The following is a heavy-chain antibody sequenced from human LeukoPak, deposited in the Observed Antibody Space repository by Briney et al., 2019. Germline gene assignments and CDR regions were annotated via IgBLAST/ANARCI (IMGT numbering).Heavy chain of an antibody. J-gene: IGHJ2*01. CDR3: ARSGIVWYFDL. CDR2: IYYSGST. V-gene: IGHV4-39*01. D-gene: IGHD1-26*01. Sequence: SGTLSLTCAVYGGSFSGYYWGWIRQPPGKGLEWIGSIYYSGSTYYNPSLKSRVTISVDTSKNQFSLKLSSVTAADAAVYYCARSGIVWYFDLWGRGTLVTVSS. CDR1: GGSFSGYY.